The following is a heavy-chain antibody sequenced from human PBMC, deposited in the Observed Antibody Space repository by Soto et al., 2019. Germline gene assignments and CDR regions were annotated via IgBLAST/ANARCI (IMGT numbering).Heavy chain of an antibody. Sequence: QVQLVQSGAEVRKPGASVKVSCKASGYTFSSHGIIWVREAPGQGLEWMGWISGYNGNVKYALRFQGRVTMTTDTSTSTVYMDLRSVGSDDSAVYYCAREGSYGWYDCWGQGTLVTVSS. J-gene: IGHJ5*01. CDR2: ISGYNGNV. CDR1: GYTFSSHG. CDR3: AREGSYGWYDC. V-gene: IGHV1-18*01. D-gene: IGHD2-15*01.